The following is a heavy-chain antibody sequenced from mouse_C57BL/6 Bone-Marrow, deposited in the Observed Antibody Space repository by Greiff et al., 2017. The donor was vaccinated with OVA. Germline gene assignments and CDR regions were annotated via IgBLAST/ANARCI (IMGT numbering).Heavy chain of an antibody. CDR2: IYPRSGNT. Sequence: QVQLQQSGAELARPGASVKLSCKASGYTFTSYGISWVKQRTGQGLEWIGEIYPRSGNTYYNEKFKGKATLTADKSSSTAYMELRSLTSEDSAVYFCARKGHDYEGWYFDVWGTGTTVTVYS. V-gene: IGHV1-81*01. CDR3: ARKGHDYEGWYFDV. J-gene: IGHJ1*03. D-gene: IGHD2-4*01. CDR1: GYTFTSYG.